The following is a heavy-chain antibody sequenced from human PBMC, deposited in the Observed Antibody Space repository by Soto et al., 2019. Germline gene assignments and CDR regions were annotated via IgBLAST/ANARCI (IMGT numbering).Heavy chain of an antibody. CDR2: INTYNGNT. D-gene: IGHD1-26*01. J-gene: IGHJ5*02. CDR3: ARDPVGQAWFAP. V-gene: IGHV1-18*01. CDR1: GYTFINYG. Sequence: QVQLVQSGAEVKKPGASVKVSCKASGYTFINYGISWVRQAPGQGLEWMGWINTYNGNTNYAKKFQGRVTMTTDTSTSTAYRDLRTLRSDDTAVYHCARDPVGQAWFAPWGQGTLVTVSP.